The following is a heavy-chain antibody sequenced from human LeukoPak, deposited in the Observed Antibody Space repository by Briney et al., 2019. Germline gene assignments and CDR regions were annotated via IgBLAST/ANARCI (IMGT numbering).Heavy chain of an antibody. V-gene: IGHV1-18*01. Sequence: ASVKVSCKASGYTFTSYGISWVRQAPGQGLEWMGWISAYNGNTNYAQKLQGRVTMTTDTSTSTAYMELRSLRSDDAAVYYCASETYYYGSGSYYKSAYWGQGTLVTVSS. CDR3: ASETYYYGSGSYYKSAY. CDR2: ISAYNGNT. J-gene: IGHJ4*02. D-gene: IGHD3-10*01. CDR1: GYTFTSYG.